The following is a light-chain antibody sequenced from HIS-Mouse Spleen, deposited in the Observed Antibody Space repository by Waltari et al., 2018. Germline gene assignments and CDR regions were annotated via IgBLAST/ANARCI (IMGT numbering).Light chain of an antibody. CDR3: YSTDSSGNHRV. J-gene: IGLJ2*01. CDR1: ALPQKY. V-gene: IGLV3-10*01. CDR2: EDS. Sequence: SYELTQPPSVSVSPGQTARITCSGDALPQKYAYLYQQKSGQAPVLVIYEDSKRPSGIPERFSGSSSGTMATWTISGAQVEDEADYYCYSTDSSGNHRVFGGGTKLTVL.